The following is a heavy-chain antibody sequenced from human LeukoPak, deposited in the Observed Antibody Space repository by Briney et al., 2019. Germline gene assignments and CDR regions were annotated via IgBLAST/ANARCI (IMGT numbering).Heavy chain of an antibody. CDR3: ARPHDFWSEKAFDI. D-gene: IGHD3-3*01. V-gene: IGHV4-34*01. CDR1: GGSFSGYY. J-gene: IGHJ3*02. CDR2: INHSGST. Sequence: PSETLSLTCAVYGGSFSGYYWSWIRQPPGKGLEWIGEINHSGSTNYNPSLKSRVTISVDTSKNLFSLKLSSVTAADTAVYYCARPHDFWSEKAFDIWGQGTMVTVSS.